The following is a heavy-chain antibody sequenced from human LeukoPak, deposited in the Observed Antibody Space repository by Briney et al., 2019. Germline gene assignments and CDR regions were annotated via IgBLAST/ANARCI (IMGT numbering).Heavy chain of an antibody. V-gene: IGHV3-13*01. J-gene: IGHJ6*02. CDR3: ARSQMMDYGGRTYYYYGMDV. CDR1: GFTFSSYD. Sequence: GGSLRLSCAASGFTFSSYDMQWVRQTTGKGLEWVSGIGTAGDTYYPGSVKGRFTISRENAKNSLYLQMNSLRAGDTAVYYCARSQMMDYGGRTYYYYGMDVWGQGTTVTVSS. D-gene: IGHD4-23*01. CDR2: IGTAGDT.